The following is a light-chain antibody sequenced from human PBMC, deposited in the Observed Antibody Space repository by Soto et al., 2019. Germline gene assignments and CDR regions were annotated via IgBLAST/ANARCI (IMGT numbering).Light chain of an antibody. CDR2: AAS. J-gene: IGKJ4*01. CDR3: QQSYSTLLT. CDR1: QSISSY. Sequence: DIQMTQSPSSLSASVGDRVTITCRASQSISSYLNWYQQKPGKAPKLLIYAASSLQSGVPSRFSGSGSGTDFTLTISSLQPEDFETYYCQQSYSTLLTFGGGTKVDI. V-gene: IGKV1-39*01.